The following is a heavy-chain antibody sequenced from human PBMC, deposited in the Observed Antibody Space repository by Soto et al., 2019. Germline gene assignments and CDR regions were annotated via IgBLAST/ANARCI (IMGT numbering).Heavy chain of an antibody. J-gene: IGHJ4*02. D-gene: IGHD1-26*01. Sequence: PGGSLRLSCAASGFTFSNYWMSWVRQAPGKGLEWVANIKEDGSEKYYVDSQKGRFTISRDNAKNSLYLQMNSLRGEDTAVYYCATGVGEVVAHDYWGLGTLVTAPQ. CDR2: IKEDGSEK. V-gene: IGHV3-7*01. CDR3: ATGVGEVVAHDY. CDR1: GFTFSNYW.